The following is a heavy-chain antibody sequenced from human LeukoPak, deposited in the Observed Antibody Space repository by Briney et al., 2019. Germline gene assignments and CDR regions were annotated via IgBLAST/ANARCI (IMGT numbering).Heavy chain of an antibody. CDR2: MSPNSGNT. J-gene: IGHJ3*02. CDR1: GYTFTSYD. Sequence: GASVKVSCKASGYTFTSYDINWVRQATGQGLEWVGWMSPNSGNTGYAQKIQGRVTITRNTSISTAYMELSSLRSEDTAVYYCARVVPAAGDAFDIWGQGTMVTVPS. CDR3: ARVVPAAGDAFDI. D-gene: IGHD2-2*01. V-gene: IGHV1-8*03.